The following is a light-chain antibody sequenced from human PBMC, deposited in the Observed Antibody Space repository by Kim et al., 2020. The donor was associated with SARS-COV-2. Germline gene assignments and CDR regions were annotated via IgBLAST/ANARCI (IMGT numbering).Light chain of an antibody. CDR1: RGDVGGYNY. V-gene: IGLV2-8*01. Sequence: GQSATISCTGTRGDVGGYNYVSWYQQHPGKAPKLMIYEVSKRPSGVPDRFSGSKSGNTASLTVSGLQAEDEADYYCSSYAGSNNLVFGGGTQLTVL. CDR2: EVS. J-gene: IGLJ2*01. CDR3: SSYAGSNNLV.